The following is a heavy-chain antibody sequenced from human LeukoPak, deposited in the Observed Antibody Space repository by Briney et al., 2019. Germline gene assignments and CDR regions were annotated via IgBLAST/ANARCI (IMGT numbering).Heavy chain of an antibody. D-gene: IGHD3-10*01. CDR3: AKDMGSGDPYYYYYYGMDV. V-gene: IGHV3-9*01. Sequence: PGGSLRLSCAASGFTFDDYAMHWVRQAPGKGLEWVSGISWNSGSIDYADSVKGRFTISRDNAKNSLYLQMNSLRAGDTALYYCAKDMGSGDPYYYYYYGMDVWGQGTTVTVSS. CDR2: ISWNSGSI. CDR1: GFTFDDYA. J-gene: IGHJ6*02.